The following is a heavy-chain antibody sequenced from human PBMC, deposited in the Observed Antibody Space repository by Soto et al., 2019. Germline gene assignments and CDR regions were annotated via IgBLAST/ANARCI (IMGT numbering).Heavy chain of an antibody. V-gene: IGHV3-7*01. CDR1: AFTGSSYW. J-gene: IGHJ3*02. D-gene: IGHD2-15*01. Sequence: PGGALRLSCAASAFTGSSYWMSWVRQAPWKGLEWGANIKQGGSEKYYVDSVKGRFTISRDNAKNSLYLQMNSLRAEDPAVYYGARALRYCSGGSCYPDDAFDIWXQGTMVTVSS. CDR3: ARALRYCSGGSCYPDDAFDI. CDR2: IKQGGSEK.